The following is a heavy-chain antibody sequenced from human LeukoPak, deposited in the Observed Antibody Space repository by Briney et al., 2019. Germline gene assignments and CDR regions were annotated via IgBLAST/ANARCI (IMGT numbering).Heavy chain of an antibody. CDR3: ARGRSMLAY. V-gene: IGHV4-34*01. D-gene: IGHD2-8*01. Sequence: PSETLSLTCAVYGGSFSGYYWSWIRQPPGKGLEWIGEINHSGSTNYNPSLKSRVTISVDTSKNQFSLKLSSVTAADTAVYYCARGRSMLAYWGQGTLVTVSS. J-gene: IGHJ4*02. CDR1: GGSFSGYY. CDR2: INHSGST.